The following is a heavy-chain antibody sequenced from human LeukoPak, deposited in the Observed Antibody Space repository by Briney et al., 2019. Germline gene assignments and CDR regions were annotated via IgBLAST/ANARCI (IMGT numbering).Heavy chain of an antibody. CDR2: INHSGST. D-gene: IGHD1-26*01. CDR1: GGSFSGYY. V-gene: IGHV4-34*01. CDR3: ARRGGSPLGAFDI. Sequence: SETLSLTCAVYGGSFSGYYWSWIRQPPGKGLEWIGEINHSGSTNYNPSPKSRVTISVDTSKNQFALKLSSVTAADTAFYYCARRGGSPLGAFDIWGQGTMVTVSS. J-gene: IGHJ3*02.